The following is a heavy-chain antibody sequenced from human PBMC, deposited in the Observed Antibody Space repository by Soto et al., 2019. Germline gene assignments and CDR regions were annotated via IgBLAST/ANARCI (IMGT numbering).Heavy chain of an antibody. J-gene: IGHJ6*02. CDR1: GGSFSGYY. Sequence: QVQLQQWGAGLLKPSETLSLTCAVYGGSFSGYYWSWIRQPPGKGLEGIGEINNSGSTNYNPSLKSRVTISVDTSKNQFSLKLSSVTAADTAVYYCARAPHSSGWYYYYYYGMDVWGQGTTVTVSS. CDR2: INNSGST. CDR3: ARAPHSSGWYYYYYYGMDV. V-gene: IGHV4-34*01. D-gene: IGHD6-19*01.